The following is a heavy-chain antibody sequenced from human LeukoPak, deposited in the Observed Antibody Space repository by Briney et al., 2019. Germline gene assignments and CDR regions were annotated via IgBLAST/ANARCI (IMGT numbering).Heavy chain of an antibody. CDR1: GFTFSSYS. Sequence: GGSLRLSCAASGFTFSSYSMNWVRQAPGKGLEWVSSISSSSSYIYYADSVKGRFTISRDNAKNSLYLQMNSLRAEDTAVYYCTRVYASGSYLPYFFDYWGQGTLVTVSS. CDR3: TRVYASGSYLPYFFDY. J-gene: IGHJ4*02. D-gene: IGHD3-10*01. V-gene: IGHV3-21*01. CDR2: ISSSSSYI.